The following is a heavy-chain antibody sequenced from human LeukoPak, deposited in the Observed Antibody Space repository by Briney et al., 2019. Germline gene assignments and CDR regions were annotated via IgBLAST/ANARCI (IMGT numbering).Heavy chain of an antibody. V-gene: IGHV3-66*01. D-gene: IGHD6-13*01. CDR1: GVTVSSNF. CDR3: TRDPPAVAINTYA. Sequence: PGGSLRLSCAASGVTVSSNFMIWVRQAPGKGLEWVSLIYSGGETSYADSVKGRFSISRENSKNTLYLQMNSLRVEDTAVYYCTRDPPAVAINTYAWGQGTLVTVPS. CDR2: IYSGGET. J-gene: IGHJ5*02.